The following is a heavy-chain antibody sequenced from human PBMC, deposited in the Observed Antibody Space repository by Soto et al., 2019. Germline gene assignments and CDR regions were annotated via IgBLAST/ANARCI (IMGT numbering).Heavy chain of an antibody. D-gene: IGHD2-15*01. CDR3: ARDRGYDAHDYYYNAMDV. CDR1: GITFTNAW. V-gene: IGHV3-21*01. Sequence: PGGSLRLSCAASGITFTNAWMSWVRQAPGKGLEWVSAIRGFSPYTFYADSVKGRFTISRDNAKNSLYLQMNSLRAEDTAVYYCARDRGYDAHDYYYNAMDVWGQGTMVTVSS. CDR2: IRGFSPYT. J-gene: IGHJ6*02.